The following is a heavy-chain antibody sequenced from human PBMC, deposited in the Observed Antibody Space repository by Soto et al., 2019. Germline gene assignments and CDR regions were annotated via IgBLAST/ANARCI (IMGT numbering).Heavy chain of an antibody. CDR1: GFTFSSYA. CDR2: ISGSGGST. CDR3: AKAPYQLPYTNYYYYMDV. Sequence: PGGSLRLSCAASGFTFSSYAMSWVRQAPGKGLEWVSAISGSGGSTYYADSVKGRFTISRDNSKNTLYLQMNSLRAEDTAVYYCAKAPYQLPYTNYYYYMDVWGKGTTVTVSS. D-gene: IGHD2-2*01. V-gene: IGHV3-23*01. J-gene: IGHJ6*03.